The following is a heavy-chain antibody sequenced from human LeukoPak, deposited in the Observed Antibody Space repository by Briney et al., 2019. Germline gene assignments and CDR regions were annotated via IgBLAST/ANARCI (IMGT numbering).Heavy chain of an antibody. V-gene: IGHV3-30-3*01. CDR1: GFTFSSYA. CDR3: ARDFPDAFDI. Sequence: GGSLRLSCAASGFTFSSYAMHWVRQAPGKGLEWVAVISYDGSNKYYEDSVKGRFTISRDNSKNTLYLQMNSLRAEDTAVYYCARDFPDAFDIWGQGTMVTVSS. J-gene: IGHJ3*02. D-gene: IGHD2/OR15-2a*01. CDR2: ISYDGSNK.